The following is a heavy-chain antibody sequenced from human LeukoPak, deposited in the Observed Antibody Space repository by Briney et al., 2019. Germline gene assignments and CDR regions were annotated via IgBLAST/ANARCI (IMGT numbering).Heavy chain of an antibody. V-gene: IGHV5-51*01. CDR2: TYPGDSNT. CDR3: VRSPACSSGTCYPNWFDP. J-gene: IGHJ5*02. Sequence: GWIRQPPGKGLEWMGITYPGDSNTRYSPSFQGQVTISADKSISSAYLQWSSLKASDTAMYYCVRSPACSSGTCYPNWFDPWGQGTLVTVSS. D-gene: IGHD2-15*01.